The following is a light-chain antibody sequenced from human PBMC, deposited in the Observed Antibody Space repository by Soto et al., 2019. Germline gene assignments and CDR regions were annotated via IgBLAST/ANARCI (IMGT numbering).Light chain of an antibody. J-gene: IGLJ1*01. CDR1: SSDVGAYNY. Sequence: QSVLNQPPSASGSPGQSVTISCTGTSSDVGAYNYVSWYQQLPGKAPKLIIYEVSKRPSGVPDRFSGSKSGNTASLTVSGLQAEDEADYYCTSYAGTYSFFYVFGTGTKVTV. CDR2: EVS. CDR3: TSYAGTYSFFYV. V-gene: IGLV2-8*01.